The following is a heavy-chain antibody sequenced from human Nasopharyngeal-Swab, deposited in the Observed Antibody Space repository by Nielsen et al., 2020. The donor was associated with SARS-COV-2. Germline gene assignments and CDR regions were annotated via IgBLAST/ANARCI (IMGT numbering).Heavy chain of an antibody. CDR3: ATGPGAVATFGWFDP. CDR1: GYTLTELS. Sequence: ASVKVSCKVSGYTLTELSMHWVRQAPGKGLEWMGGFDPEDGETIYAQKFQGRVTMTEDTSTDTAYMELSSLRSEDTAVYYCATGPGAVATFGWFDPRGQGTLVTVSS. V-gene: IGHV1-24*01. J-gene: IGHJ5*02. D-gene: IGHD5-12*01. CDR2: FDPEDGET.